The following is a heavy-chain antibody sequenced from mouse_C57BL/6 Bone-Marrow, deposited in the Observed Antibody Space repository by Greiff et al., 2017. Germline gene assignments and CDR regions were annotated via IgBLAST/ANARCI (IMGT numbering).Heavy chain of an antibody. Sequence: EVQLQQSGPELVKPGASVKMSCKASGYTFTNYNMHWVKQSHGKSLEWIGYINPNNGGTTYNQKFKGKDTLTVNKSSHTAYMELSSLPSEDSAVYYGARAGYNSGYWYFDGWGTGTTVTVAS. J-gene: IGHJ1*03. CDR1: GYTFTNYN. D-gene: IGHD1-3*01. V-gene: IGHV1-22*01. CDR3: ARAGYNSGYWYFDG. CDR2: INPNNGGT.